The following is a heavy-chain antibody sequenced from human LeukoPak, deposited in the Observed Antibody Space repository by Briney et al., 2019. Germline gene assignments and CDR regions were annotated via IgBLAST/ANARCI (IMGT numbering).Heavy chain of an antibody. V-gene: IGHV4-59*08. CDR2: IHSSGRT. D-gene: IGHD3-3*01. Sequence: SETLSLTCIVSGGSISTYYWSWIRQSPQKGLEWIAYIHSSGRTNYNPSLKSRVTISVDTSKNQFSPKLSSVTAADTAVYYCARGVRSLNAFDIWGQGTMVTVSS. CDR1: GGSISTYY. CDR3: ARGVRSLNAFDI. J-gene: IGHJ3*02.